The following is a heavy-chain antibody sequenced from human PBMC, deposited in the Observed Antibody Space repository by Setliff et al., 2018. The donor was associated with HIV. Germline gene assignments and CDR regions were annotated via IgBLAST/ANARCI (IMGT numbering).Heavy chain of an antibody. D-gene: IGHD3-3*01. CDR3: ARRRPADSSTGEDSWTGTFDL. V-gene: IGHV4-59*11. CDR1: GGSINRHF. J-gene: IGHJ4*02. Sequence: SETLSLTCTVSGGSINRHFWGWIRQPPGKGLEWIGYIDCSGNTNYHHYLSFRVTMSVATSRNQFSLRLTSVTAADTAVYYCARRRPADSSTGEDSWTGTFDLWGLGTLVTVSS. CDR2: IDCSGNT.